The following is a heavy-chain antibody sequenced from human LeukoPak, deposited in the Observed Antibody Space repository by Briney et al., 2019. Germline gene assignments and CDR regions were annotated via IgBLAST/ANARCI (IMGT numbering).Heavy chain of an antibody. D-gene: IGHD6-13*01. J-gene: IGHJ1*01. V-gene: IGHV4-34*01. CDR1: GGSFSGYY. CDR3: ARRRGYSSRWPKYFQH. Sequence: PSETLSLTCAVYGGSFSGYYWSWIRQPPGKGLEWIGEINHSGSTNYNPSLKSRVTISVDTSKNQFSLKLSSVTAADTAVYYCARRRGYSSRWPKYFQHWGQGTLVTVSS. CDR2: INHSGST.